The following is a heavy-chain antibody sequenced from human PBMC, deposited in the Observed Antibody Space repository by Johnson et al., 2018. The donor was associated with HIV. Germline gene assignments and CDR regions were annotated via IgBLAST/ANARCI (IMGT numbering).Heavy chain of an antibody. CDR3: ARETRVWYNWNDRSRAFDI. V-gene: IGHV3-30*03. J-gene: IGHJ3*02. D-gene: IGHD1-1*01. CDR2: ISYDGSNK. CDR1: GLTFSNYG. Sequence: QVQLVESGGGLVQPGRSLRLSCEASGLTFSNYGMHWVRQAPGKGLEWVAVISYDGSNKYYADSVKGRFTISRDNSKNTLYLQMNSLRAEDTAVYYCARETRVWYNWNDRSRAFDIWGQGTMVTVSS.